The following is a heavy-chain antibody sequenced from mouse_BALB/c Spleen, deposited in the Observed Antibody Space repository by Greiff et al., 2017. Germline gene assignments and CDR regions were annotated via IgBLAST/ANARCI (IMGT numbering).Heavy chain of an antibody. J-gene: IGHJ3*01. CDR3: AREGVRQWFAY. D-gene: IGHD2-14*01. Sequence: DVMLVESGGGLVKPGGSLKLSCAASGFTFSSYAMSWVRQTPEKRLEWVASISSGGSTYYPDSVKGRFTISRDNARNILYLQMSSLRSEDTAMYYCAREGVRQWFAYWGQGTLVTVSA. V-gene: IGHV5-6-5*01. CDR2: ISSGGST. CDR1: GFTFSSYA.